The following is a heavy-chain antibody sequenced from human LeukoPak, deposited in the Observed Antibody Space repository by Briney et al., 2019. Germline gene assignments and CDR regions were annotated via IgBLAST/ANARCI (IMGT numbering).Heavy chain of an antibody. CDR1: GFTFSSYA. Sequence: PGGSLRLSCVASGFTFSSYAMSWVRQAPGKGLEWVSSISSSSSYIYYADSVKGRFTISRDNAKNSLYLQMNSLRAEDTAVYYCARAVKVDFAAYYFDYWGQGTLVTVSS. D-gene: IGHD3-9*01. J-gene: IGHJ4*02. V-gene: IGHV3-21*01. CDR2: ISSSSSYI. CDR3: ARAVKVDFAAYYFDY.